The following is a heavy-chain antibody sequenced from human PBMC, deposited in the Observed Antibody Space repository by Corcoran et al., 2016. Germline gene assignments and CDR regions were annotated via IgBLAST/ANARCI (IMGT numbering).Heavy chain of an antibody. J-gene: IGHJ4*02. D-gene: IGHD6-19*01. CDR2: IYTGGST. Sequence: QVPLQESGPGLVKPSEPLSLTFTVSGGSIRSYSWSWIRQPAAQGLEWIGRIYTGGSTNYNPSLKSRVTMSVDTSKNQFSLKLSSVTAADTAVYYGARETTVAGDYWGQGTLVTVSS. CDR1: GGSIRSYS. V-gene: IGHV4-4*07. CDR3: ARETTVAGDY.